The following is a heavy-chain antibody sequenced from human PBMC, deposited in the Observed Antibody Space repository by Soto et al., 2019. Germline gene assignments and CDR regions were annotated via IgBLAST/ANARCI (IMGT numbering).Heavy chain of an antibody. D-gene: IGHD3-22*01. V-gene: IGHV4-59*01. Sequence: SETLSLTCTVSGGSISSYYWSWIRQPPGKGLEWIGYIYYSGSTNYNPSLKSRVTISVDTSKNQFSLKLSSVTAADTAVYYCARDADYYDSSGHFNWFDPWGQGTLVTVAS. J-gene: IGHJ5*02. CDR1: GGSISSYY. CDR3: ARDADYYDSSGHFNWFDP. CDR2: IYYSGST.